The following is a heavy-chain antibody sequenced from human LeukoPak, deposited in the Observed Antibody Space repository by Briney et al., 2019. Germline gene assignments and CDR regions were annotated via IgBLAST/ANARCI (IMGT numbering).Heavy chain of an antibody. D-gene: IGHD1-14*01. V-gene: IGHV3-74*03. Sequence: PGGSLRLSCAVSGLAFSEYWMHWVRHDAGKGLVWVAGISKDGGSTEYADFVKGRCTISRDNAKNTLYLQMNSMTVDDTAVYYCTSGIGTYDYWGLGAQVTVSS. CDR3: TSGIGTYDY. CDR1: GLAFSEYW. J-gene: IGHJ4*02. CDR2: ISKDGGST.